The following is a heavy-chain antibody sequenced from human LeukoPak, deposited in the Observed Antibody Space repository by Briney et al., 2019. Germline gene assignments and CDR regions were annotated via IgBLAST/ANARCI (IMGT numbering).Heavy chain of an antibody. CDR1: GYRFTNYW. D-gene: IGHD3-10*01. J-gene: IGHJ4*02. V-gene: IGHV5-51*01. Sequence: GESLKISCKGSGYRFTNYWIGWVRQMPGKGLEWMGIIYPGDSDTRYSPSFQGQVTISADKSITTAYLQWSTLKASDTAIYYCARLSMVRGAGDYWGQGTLVTVSS. CDR2: IYPGDSDT. CDR3: ARLSMVRGAGDY.